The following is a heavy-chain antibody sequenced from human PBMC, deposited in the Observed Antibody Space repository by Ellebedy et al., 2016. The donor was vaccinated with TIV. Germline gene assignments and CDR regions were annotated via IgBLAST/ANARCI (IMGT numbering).Heavy chain of an antibody. CDR2: ISADSRNT. V-gene: IGHV1-18*01. Sequence: ASVKVSXXASGYIFTTYGLSWVRQAPGQGLEWVGWISADSRNTNSEQKFQGRVTLTTDTSTSTAYLELSSLRSDDTAIYYCARVRDGYGVPQQMDVWGQGTTVTVSS. CDR1: GYIFTTYG. J-gene: IGHJ6*02. CDR3: ARVRDGYGVPQQMDV. D-gene: IGHD2-8*01.